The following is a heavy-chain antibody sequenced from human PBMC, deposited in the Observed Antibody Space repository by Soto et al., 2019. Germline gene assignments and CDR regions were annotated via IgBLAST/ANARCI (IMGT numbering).Heavy chain of an antibody. Sequence: LRLSCAASGFSISKFSMNWVRQAPGKGLDWVSSISGDGETTAYADSVQGRFTISKDNSKNTVSLQMRSLTAEDTAVYYCAKGDSGTTPPYYFDRWGQGTLVTVSS. J-gene: IGHJ4*02. V-gene: IGHV3-23*01. CDR1: GFSISKFS. CDR3: AKGDSGTTPPYYFDR. CDR2: ISGDGETT. D-gene: IGHD1-1*01.